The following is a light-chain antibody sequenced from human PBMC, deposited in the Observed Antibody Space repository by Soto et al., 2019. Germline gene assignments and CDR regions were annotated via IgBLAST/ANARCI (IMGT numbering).Light chain of an antibody. CDR3: MQPLENFRT. CDR2: LGS. Sequence: DVVMTQSPLTLPVTLGQPASISCRSSQSLLHSNGYNYLDWYLQKPGQSPQLLIYLGSNRASGVPDRFSGSGSDTYFTLEISRVEADDVGVYYCMQPLENFRTFGQGTKVDIK. CDR1: QSLLHSNGYNY. V-gene: IGKV2-28*01. J-gene: IGKJ1*01.